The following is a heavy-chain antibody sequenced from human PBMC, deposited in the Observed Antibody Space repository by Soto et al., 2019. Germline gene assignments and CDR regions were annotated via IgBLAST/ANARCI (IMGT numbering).Heavy chain of an antibody. Sequence: EVELLESGGGLVEPGGSVRLSCAASGFTFRNYAMSWVRQAPGKGLEWVSSIHGEGAGSFYADAVKGRFTVSRDDSKETLYLQVSSLRVDDTVVYYCVKEGVARNGNWDWFDPWGQGTLVTVAS. CDR3: VKEGVARNGNWDWFDP. J-gene: IGHJ5*02. CDR1: GFTFRNYA. D-gene: IGHD6-19*01. CDR2: IHGEGAGS. V-gene: IGHV3-23*01.